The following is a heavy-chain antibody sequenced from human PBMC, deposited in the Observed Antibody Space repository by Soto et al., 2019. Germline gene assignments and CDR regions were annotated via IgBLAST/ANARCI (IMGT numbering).Heavy chain of an antibody. CDR3: ARDTRDHLLPNNSFDP. J-gene: IGHJ5*02. V-gene: IGHV1-18*01. Sequence: QVQLVQSGAEVKKPGASVKVSCKASGYTFTNYGISWVREAPGQGLEWMGWISAYNGNTNYAQKLQGRFTMTTATSTSTASMELSSLRSAPTAVSSCARDTRDHLLPNNSFDPWGPGTLITLSS. D-gene: IGHD2-2*01. CDR2: ISAYNGNT. CDR1: GYTFTNYG.